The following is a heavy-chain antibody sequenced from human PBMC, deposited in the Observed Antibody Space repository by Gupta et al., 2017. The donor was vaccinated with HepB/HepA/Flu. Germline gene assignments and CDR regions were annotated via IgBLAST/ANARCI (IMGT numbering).Heavy chain of an antibody. D-gene: IGHD6-13*01. V-gene: IGHV3-30*18. J-gene: IGHJ4*02. CDR2: VSFNGKTK. CDR1: GFSFSRYA. CDR3: VKDFRQQLATYYFDF. Sequence: QVQLVEPGGGGVQHGRSLRLSCVTSGFSFSRYAMHRVRQAPGKGLGWVAVVSFNGKTKYYADSVKGRFTISRDNSQNTLYLQMDGLRAEDTAVFCCVKDFRQQLATYYFDFWGQGTLVTVSS.